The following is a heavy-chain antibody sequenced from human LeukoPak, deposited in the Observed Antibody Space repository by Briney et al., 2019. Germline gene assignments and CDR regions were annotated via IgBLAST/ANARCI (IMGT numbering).Heavy chain of an antibody. CDR2: IKQDGSEK. D-gene: IGHD3-22*01. Sequence: GGSLRLSCAASGFTFSSYWMSWVRQAPGKGLEWVANIKQDGSEKYYVDSVKGRFTISRDNAKNSLYLQMNSLRAEDTAVYYCFVLTYYYDSSGYPVINWFDPRGQGTLVTVSS. CDR3: FVLTYYYDSSGYPVINWFDP. CDR1: GFTFSSYW. V-gene: IGHV3-7*01. J-gene: IGHJ5*02.